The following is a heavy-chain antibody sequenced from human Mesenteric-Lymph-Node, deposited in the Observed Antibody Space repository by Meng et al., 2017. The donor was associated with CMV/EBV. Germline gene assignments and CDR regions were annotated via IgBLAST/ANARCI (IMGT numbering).Heavy chain of an antibody. D-gene: IGHD6-13*01. J-gene: IGHJ4*02. V-gene: IGHV4-61*01. CDR2: IYYSGST. CDR3: ASSRQQLVHLFDY. Sequence: VSGGSVSSGSYYWSWIRQPPGKGLEWIGYIYYSGSTNYNPSLKSRVTISVDTSKNQFSLKLSSVTAADTAVYYCASSRQQLVHLFDYWGQGTLVTVSS. CDR1: GGSVSSGSYY.